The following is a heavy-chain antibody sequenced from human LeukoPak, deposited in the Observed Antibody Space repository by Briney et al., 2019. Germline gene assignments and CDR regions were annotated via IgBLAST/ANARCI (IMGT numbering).Heavy chain of an antibody. J-gene: IGHJ6*03. Sequence: SETLSLTCTVSGGSISSGSYYWSWIRQPAGKGLEWIGRTYTSGSTNYNPSLKSRVTISVDTSKNQFSLKLSSVTAADTAVYYCSGVPAAPTYYYYYMDVWGKGTTVTFSS. D-gene: IGHD2-2*01. CDR3: SGVPAAPTYYYYYMDV. V-gene: IGHV4-61*02. CDR1: GGSISSGSYY. CDR2: TYTSGST.